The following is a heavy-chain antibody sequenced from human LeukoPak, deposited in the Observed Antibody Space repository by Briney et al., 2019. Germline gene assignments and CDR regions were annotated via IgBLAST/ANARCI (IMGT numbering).Heavy chain of an antibody. D-gene: IGHD6-13*01. Sequence: SETLSLTCIVSGGSISSYYWSWIRQPAGKGLEWIGRIYTSGSTNYNPSLKSRVTMLVDTSKNQFSLKLSSVTAADTAVYYCARDWGRKGYSANAWFDPWGQRTLVTVSS. CDR2: IYTSGST. CDR3: ARDWGRKGYSANAWFDP. V-gene: IGHV4-4*07. J-gene: IGHJ5*02. CDR1: GGSISSYY.